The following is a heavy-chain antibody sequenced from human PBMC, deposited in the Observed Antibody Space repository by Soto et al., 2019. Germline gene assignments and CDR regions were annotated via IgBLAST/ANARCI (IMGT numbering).Heavy chain of an antibody. CDR3: ARVRDYYDSTGFYSYFDY. CDR2: TYHSGNP. J-gene: IGHJ4*02. CDR1: GDTISTGGYT. D-gene: IGHD3-22*01. Sequence: SETLSLTCDVSGDTISTGGYTWAWIRQPPGKALEWIGHTYHSGNPYYNPSLKSRVIISVDRSKNQFSLKLNSLIAADTAVYYCARVRDYYDSTGFYSYFDYWGQGTLVTVSS. V-gene: IGHV4-30-2*01.